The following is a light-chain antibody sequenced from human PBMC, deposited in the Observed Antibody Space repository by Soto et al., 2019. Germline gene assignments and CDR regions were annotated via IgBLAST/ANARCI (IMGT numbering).Light chain of an antibody. Sequence: QSALTQPASVSGSPGQSITISCTGTSSDVGSYNTVSWYQQHPGKAPKLMIFEDTDRPSGVSHRFSASKSGNTAYLSISGLQAEDEAYYYCCSSAGDTLVVFGGGTKLTVL. V-gene: IGLV2-23*01. CDR1: SSDVGSYNT. CDR3: CSSAGDTLVV. J-gene: IGLJ2*01. CDR2: EDT.